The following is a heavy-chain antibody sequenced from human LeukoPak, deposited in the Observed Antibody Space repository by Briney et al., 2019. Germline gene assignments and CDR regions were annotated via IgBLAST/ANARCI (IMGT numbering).Heavy chain of an antibody. V-gene: IGHV1-69*13. CDR2: IIPIFGTA. CDR3: ARGGNYDILTGYPNPSYYYYGMDV. D-gene: IGHD3-9*01. CDR1: GGTFSSYA. Sequence: SVKVSCKASGGTFSSYAISWVRQAPEQGLEWMGGIIPIFGTANYAQKFQGRVTITADESTSTAYMELSSLRSEDTDVYYCARGGNYDILTGYPNPSYYYYGMDVWGQGTTVTVSS. J-gene: IGHJ6*02.